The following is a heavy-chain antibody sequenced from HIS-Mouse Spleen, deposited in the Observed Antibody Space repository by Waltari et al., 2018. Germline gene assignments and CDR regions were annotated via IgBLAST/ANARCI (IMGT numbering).Heavy chain of an antibody. Sequence: QVQLQQWGAGLLKPSETLSLTCAVYGGSFSGYYWSWIRQPPGKGREWIGEIKHSGSTTYTQSLKRRVTISVDTSKTQFSLKLSSVTAADTAVYYCARGPMTTVTTVYYGMDVWGQGTTVTVSS. J-gene: IGHJ6*02. CDR2: IKHSGST. CDR3: ARGPMTTVTTVYYGMDV. CDR1: GGSFSGYY. D-gene: IGHD4-4*01. V-gene: IGHV4-34*01.